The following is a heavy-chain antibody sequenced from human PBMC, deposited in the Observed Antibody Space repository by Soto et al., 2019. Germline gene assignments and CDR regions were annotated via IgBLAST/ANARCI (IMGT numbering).Heavy chain of an antibody. Sequence: SETLTLTCTVSGGSISSGGYYWSWIRQHPGKGLEWIGYIYYSGTTYYNPSLKSRVTISADTSKNQFSLKLSSVSAADTALYYCARCSLVVVPAPGFDPWGRGTLVTVSS. CDR2: IYYSGTT. CDR1: GGSISSGGYY. D-gene: IGHD2-2*01. J-gene: IGHJ5*02. CDR3: ARCSLVVVPAPGFDP. V-gene: IGHV4-31*03.